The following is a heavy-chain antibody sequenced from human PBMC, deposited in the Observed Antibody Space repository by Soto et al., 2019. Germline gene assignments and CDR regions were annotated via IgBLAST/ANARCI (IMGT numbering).Heavy chain of an antibody. Sequence: GGSLRLSCAASGFTFSSYWMHWVRQAPGKGLVWVSRINSDGSSTSYADSVKGRFTISRDNAKNTLYLQMNSLRAEDTAVYYCARVDRSGSYPDYYYYGMDVWGQGTTVTVSS. D-gene: IGHD1-26*01. CDR2: INSDGSST. CDR3: ARVDRSGSYPDYYYYGMDV. V-gene: IGHV3-74*01. CDR1: GFTFSSYW. J-gene: IGHJ6*02.